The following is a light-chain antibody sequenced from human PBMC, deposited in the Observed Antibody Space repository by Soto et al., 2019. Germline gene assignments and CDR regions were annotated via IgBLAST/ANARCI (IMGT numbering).Light chain of an antibody. V-gene: IGLV2-14*01. J-gene: IGLJ2*01. CDR2: DVS. CDR1: SSDVGGYNY. CDR3: SSYISSSTPGVV. Sequence: QSALTQPASVSGSPGQSITISCTGTSSDVGGYNYVSWYQQHPGKAPKLMIYDVSNRPSGVTNRFAGSKSGNTASLTMSRLQGGDEADSSSSSYISSSTPGVVFGGGTKLTFL.